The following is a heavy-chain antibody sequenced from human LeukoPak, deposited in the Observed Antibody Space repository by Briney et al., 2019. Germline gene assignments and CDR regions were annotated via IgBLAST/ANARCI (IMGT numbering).Heavy chain of an antibody. CDR2: IRSKAFGGTT. Sequence: GGSLRLSCTASGFTFGDYAMTWVRQAPGKGLEWVGFIRSKAFGGTTDYAASVKDRFIISRDDSESVVFLQMDSLKTEDTAVYYCARRSGMSNGDAFDVWGLGTMVTVSS. D-gene: IGHD5/OR15-5a*01. CDR3: ARRSGMSNGDAFDV. J-gene: IGHJ3*01. V-gene: IGHV3-49*04. CDR1: GFTFGDYA.